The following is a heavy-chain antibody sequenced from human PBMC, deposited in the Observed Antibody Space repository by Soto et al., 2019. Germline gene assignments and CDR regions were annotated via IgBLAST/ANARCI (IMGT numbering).Heavy chain of an antibody. V-gene: IGHV3-74*01. CDR3: ARIEGPWNWFDP. J-gene: IGHJ5*02. CDR2: INSDGSST. CDR1: GFTLSGYA. Sequence: GGSLRLSCAASGFTLSGYAMDWVRQAPGKGLEWVSRINSDGSSTSYADSVKGRFTISRDNAKNTLYLQMNSLRAEDTAVYYCARIEGPWNWFDPWGQGTLVTVSS.